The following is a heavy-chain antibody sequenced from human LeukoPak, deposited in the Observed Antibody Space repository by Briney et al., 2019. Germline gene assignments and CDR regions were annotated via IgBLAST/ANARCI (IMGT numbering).Heavy chain of an antibody. J-gene: IGHJ4*02. CDR1: GGSISSYY. CDR3: ARATYSSGWGTSDY. Sequence: SETLSLTCTVSGGSISSYYWSWIRQPPGKGLEWIGYIYHSGSTNYNPSLQSRVTISVDTSKNQFSLKLSSVTAADTAVYYCARATYSSGWGTSDYWGQGTLVTVSS. V-gene: IGHV4-59*01. D-gene: IGHD6-19*01. CDR2: IYHSGST.